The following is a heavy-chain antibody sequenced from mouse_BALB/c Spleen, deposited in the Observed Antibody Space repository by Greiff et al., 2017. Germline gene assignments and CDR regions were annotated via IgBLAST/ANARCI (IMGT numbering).Heavy chain of an antibody. CDR3: ARIYYGNYVNWYFDV. D-gene: IGHD2-1*01. V-gene: IGHV4-1*02. Sequence: DVMLVESGGGLVQPGGSLKLSCAASGFDFSRYWMSWVRQAPGKGLEWIGEINPDSSTINYTPSLKDKFIISRDNAKNTLYLQMSKVRSEDTALYYCARIYYGNYVNWYFDVWGAGTTVTVSS. CDR2: INPDSSTI. CDR1: GFDFSRYW. J-gene: IGHJ1*01.